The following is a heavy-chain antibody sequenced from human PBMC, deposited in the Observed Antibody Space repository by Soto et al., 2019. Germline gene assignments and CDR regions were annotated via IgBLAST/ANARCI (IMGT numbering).Heavy chain of an antibody. CDR3: ARPDSLSGTGWFDP. V-gene: IGHV4-59*08. D-gene: IGHD6-13*01. J-gene: IGHJ5*02. CDR1: GGSISNYY. Sequence: SETLSLTCTVSGGSISNYYWSWTRQPPGKGLEWIGYIYYSGSTNYNPSLKSRVTISVDTSKNQFSLKLSSVTAADTAVYYCARPDSLSGTGWFDPWGRGTLVTVSS. CDR2: IYYSGST.